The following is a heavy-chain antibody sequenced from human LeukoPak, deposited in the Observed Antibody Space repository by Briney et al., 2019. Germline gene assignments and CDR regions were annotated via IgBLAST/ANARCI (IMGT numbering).Heavy chain of an antibody. CDR2: ISSSSIYI. CDR3: GGPGASDYGMDV. J-gene: IGHJ6*02. Sequence: GGSLRLSCAASGFTFSDYYMNWVRQAPGKGLEWVSSISSSSIYIYYADSVKGRFTISRDNANNSLYLQMNSLRAEDTAVYYCGGPGASDYGMDVWGQGTTVTVSS. CDR1: GFTFSDYY. V-gene: IGHV3-21*01. D-gene: IGHD3-10*01.